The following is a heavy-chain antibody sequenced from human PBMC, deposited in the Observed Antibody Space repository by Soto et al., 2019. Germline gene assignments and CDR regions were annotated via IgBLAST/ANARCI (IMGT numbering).Heavy chain of an antibody. Sequence: EVQLVETGGGLIQPGGSLRLSCAATGFTVSSYYMSWVRQAPGKGLEWGSVIYSVGTTYYADSVKGRFTIARDDSKNTLYLQMNNVRVEDTAVYYCARGATRDNMMESPWGQGTLVTVSS. D-gene: IGHD3-16*01. CDR2: IYSVGTT. J-gene: IGHJ5*02. CDR3: ARGATRDNMMESP. V-gene: IGHV3-53*02. CDR1: GFTVSSYY.